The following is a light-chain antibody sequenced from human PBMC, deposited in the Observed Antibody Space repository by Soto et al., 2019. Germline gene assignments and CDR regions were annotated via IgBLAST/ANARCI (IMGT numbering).Light chain of an antibody. J-gene: IGKJ3*01. CDR2: DAS. Sequence: EIVLSQSPAILSLSPGERATLSCRASQSVSSYLAWYQQKPGQAPRLLIYDASNRATGIPTRFSGSGSGTDFTLTISSLEPXDFAVYYCQQRTDWPPLFTFGPGTKVEIK. CDR1: QSVSSY. CDR3: QQRTDWPPLFT. V-gene: IGKV3-11*01.